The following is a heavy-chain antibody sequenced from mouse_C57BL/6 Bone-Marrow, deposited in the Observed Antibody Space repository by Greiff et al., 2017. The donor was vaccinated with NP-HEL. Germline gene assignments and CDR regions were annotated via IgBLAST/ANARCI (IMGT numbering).Heavy chain of an antibody. CDR2: IDPFDSYT. D-gene: IGHD1-1*01. J-gene: IGHJ3*01. CDR1: GYTFTSYW. V-gene: IGHV1-50*01. CDR3: ARVDYYGSSYLFAY. Sequence: QVQLQQPGAELVKPGASVKLSCKASGYTFTSYWMQWVKQRPGQGLEWIGEIDPFDSYTNYNQKFTGKATLTVDTSSSTAYMQLSSLTSEYSAVYYCARVDYYGSSYLFAYWGQGTLVTVSA.